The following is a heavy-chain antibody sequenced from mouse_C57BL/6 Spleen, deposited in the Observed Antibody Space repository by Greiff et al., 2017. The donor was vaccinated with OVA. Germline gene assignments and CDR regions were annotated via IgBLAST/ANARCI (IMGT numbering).Heavy chain of an antibody. CDR3: ARKGVYGYDTWFAY. Sequence: QVQLQQSGAELMKPGASVKLSCKATGYTFTGYWIEWVKQRPGHGLEWIGEILPGSGSTNYNEKFKGKATFTADTSSNTAYMQLSSLTTKDSAIYYCARKGVYGYDTWFAYWGQGTLVTVSA. V-gene: IGHV1-9*01. D-gene: IGHD2-2*01. CDR1: GYTFTGYW. CDR2: ILPGSGST. J-gene: IGHJ3*01.